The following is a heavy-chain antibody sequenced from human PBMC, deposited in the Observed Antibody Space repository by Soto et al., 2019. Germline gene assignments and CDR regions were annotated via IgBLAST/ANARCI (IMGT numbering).Heavy chain of an antibody. CDR3: ANLYGGNSGYDY. CDR2: ISYDGSNK. V-gene: IGHV3-30*18. D-gene: IGHD2-21*01. J-gene: IGHJ4*02. Sequence: QVQLVESGGGVAQPGRSLRLSCAASGFTFSSYGMHWVRQAPDKGLERVAVISYDGSNKSYADSVKGRFTISRDNSKNTRYLQMNSRRADATAVSCFANLYGGNSGYDYWGQGTLVTVSS. CDR1: GFTFSSYG.